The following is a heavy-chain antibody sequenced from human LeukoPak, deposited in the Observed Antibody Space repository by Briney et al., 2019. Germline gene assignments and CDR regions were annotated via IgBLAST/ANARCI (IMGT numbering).Heavy chain of an antibody. CDR2: ISYDENNI. Sequence: SGGSLGLSCAASGFTFSSYGMHWVRQGPGKGLEWVAVISYDENNIYYADSVKGRFTISRDNSKNTLYLQMNSLRAEDTAVYYCAKASCSSTSCYEYFQHWGQGTLVTVSS. V-gene: IGHV3-30*18. D-gene: IGHD2-2*01. CDR1: GFTFSSYG. CDR3: AKASCSSTSCYEYFQH. J-gene: IGHJ1*01.